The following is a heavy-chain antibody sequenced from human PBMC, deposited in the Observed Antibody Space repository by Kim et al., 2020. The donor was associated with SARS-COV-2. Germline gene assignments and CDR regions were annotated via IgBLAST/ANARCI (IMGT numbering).Heavy chain of an antibody. CDR3: TTAGYGDYAGSGPYYYYGMDV. J-gene: IGHJ6*02. CDR1: GFTFSNAW. Sequence: GGSLRLSCAASGFTFSNAWMSWVRQAPGKGLEWVGRIKSKTDGGTTDYAAPVKGRFTISRDDSKNTLYLQMNSLKTEDTAVYYCTTAGYGDYAGSGPYYYYGMDVWGQGTTVTVSS. V-gene: IGHV3-15*01. CDR2: IKSKTDGGTT. D-gene: IGHD4-17*01.